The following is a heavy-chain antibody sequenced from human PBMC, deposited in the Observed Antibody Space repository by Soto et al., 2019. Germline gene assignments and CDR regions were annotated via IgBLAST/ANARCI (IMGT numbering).Heavy chain of an antibody. J-gene: IGHJ2*01. CDR3: ARDNKWGGWYFDL. CDR1: GGSISSSSYY. Sequence: SETLSLTCTVSGGSISSSSYYWGWIRQPPGKGLEWIGSIYYSGSTYYNPSLKSRVTISVDTSKNQFSLKLSSVTAADTAVYYCARDNKWGGWYFDLWGRGTLVTVSS. V-gene: IGHV4-39*07. CDR2: IYYSGST. D-gene: IGHD7-27*01.